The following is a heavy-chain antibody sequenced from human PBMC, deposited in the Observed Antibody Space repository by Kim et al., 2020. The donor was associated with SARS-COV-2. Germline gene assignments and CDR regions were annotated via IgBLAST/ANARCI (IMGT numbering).Heavy chain of an antibody. D-gene: IGHD3-10*01. CDR3: ARDSRWFGERYFDY. V-gene: IGHV4-30-4*01. CDR1: GGSISSGDYY. J-gene: IGHJ4*02. CDR2: IYYSWST. Sequence: SETLSLTCTVSGGSISSGDYYWSWIRQPPGKGLEWIGYIYYSWSTYYNPSLKSRITISVDTSKNQFSLKLSSVTAADTAVYYCARDSRWFGERYFDYWGQGTLVTVSS.